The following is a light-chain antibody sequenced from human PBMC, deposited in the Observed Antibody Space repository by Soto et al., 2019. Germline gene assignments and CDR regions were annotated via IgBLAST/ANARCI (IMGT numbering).Light chain of an antibody. J-gene: IGKJ3*01. V-gene: IGKV3-11*01. Sequence: EIVLTQSPATLSLSPGERATLSCRASQSVSSYLAWYQQKPGQAPRLLIYDASNRATGIPARFSGSGSGTDFTITISSLEPEDFAVYYCQQRSNWGFTFGPGTKVDIK. CDR1: QSVSSY. CDR2: DAS. CDR3: QQRSNWGFT.